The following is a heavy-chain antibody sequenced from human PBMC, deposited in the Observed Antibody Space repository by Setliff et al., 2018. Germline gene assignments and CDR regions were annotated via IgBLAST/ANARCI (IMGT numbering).Heavy chain of an antibody. CDR2: ISGYNGNT. Sequence: ASVKVSCKASGGTFSSYAISWMRQAPGQGLEWMGWISGYNGNTEYAQAFQARITMTRDTSISTAYMELSRLTSDDSAVYYCARAVSGYDYHYFDKWGQGTLVTVSS. CDR1: GGTFSSYA. CDR3: ARAVSGYDYHYFDK. V-gene: IGHV1-18*01. J-gene: IGHJ4*02. D-gene: IGHD5-12*01.